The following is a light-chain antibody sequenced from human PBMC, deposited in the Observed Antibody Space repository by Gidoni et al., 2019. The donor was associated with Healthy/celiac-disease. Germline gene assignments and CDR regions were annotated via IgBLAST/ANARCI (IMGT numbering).Light chain of an antibody. J-gene: IGKJ5*01. CDR1: QSVSSY. CDR2: DAS. Sequence: EIVLTQSPATLSLSPGERATLSCRASQSVSSYLAWYQQKPGQAPRLLIYDASNRATGIPARFSGSGSGTDFTLTISSLEPEDFAVYYCQQRSPPITFXHXTRLEIK. V-gene: IGKV3-11*01. CDR3: QQRSPPIT.